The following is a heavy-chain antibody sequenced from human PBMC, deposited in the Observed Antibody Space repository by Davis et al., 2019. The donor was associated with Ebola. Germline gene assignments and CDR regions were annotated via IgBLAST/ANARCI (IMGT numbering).Heavy chain of an antibody. D-gene: IGHD6-6*01. V-gene: IGHV4-59*12. J-gene: IGHJ5*02. Sequence: MPGGSLRLSCTVSDDSINNYYWSWIRQPPGKGLEWIGYSHYSGNSNYNPSLKSRVTISVDKSKNHFSLKLSSVTAADTAVYYGARRGLAARGGGMSWFDPWGQGTLVTVSS. CDR3: ARRGLAARGGGMSWFDP. CDR2: SHYSGNS. CDR1: DDSINNYY.